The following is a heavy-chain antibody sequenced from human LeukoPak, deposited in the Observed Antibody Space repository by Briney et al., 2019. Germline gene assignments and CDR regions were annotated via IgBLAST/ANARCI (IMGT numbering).Heavy chain of an antibody. CDR2: IYSSGST. CDR3: ARFGFGNYDGSGSSTDAFDI. J-gene: IGHJ3*02. V-gene: IGHV4-39*07. Sequence: SETLSLTCTVSGGSIRRSKYYWGWIRQPPGRGLEWIGSIYSSGSTYYNPSLKSRVTISVDTSKNKFSLKLSSVTAADTAVYYCARFGFGNYDGSGSSTDAFDIWGQGTMVTVSS. D-gene: IGHD3-22*01. CDR1: GGSIRRSKYY.